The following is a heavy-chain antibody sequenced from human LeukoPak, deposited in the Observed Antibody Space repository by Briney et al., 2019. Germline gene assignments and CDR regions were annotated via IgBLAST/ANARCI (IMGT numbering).Heavy chain of an antibody. CDR1: GGSFSGYH. D-gene: IGHD6-13*01. J-gene: IGHJ6*03. CDR3: ARRAAAAPYYYYYYMDV. Sequence: SETLSLTCAVYGGSFSGYHWSWIRQPPGKGLEWIGEINHSGSTNYNPSLKSRVTISVDTSKNQFSLKLSSVTAADTAVYYCARRAAAAPYYYYYYMDVWGKGTTVTISS. CDR2: INHSGST. V-gene: IGHV4-34*01.